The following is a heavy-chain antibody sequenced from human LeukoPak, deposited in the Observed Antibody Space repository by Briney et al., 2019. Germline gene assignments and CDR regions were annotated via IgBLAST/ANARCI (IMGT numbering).Heavy chain of an antibody. V-gene: IGHV3-7*03. J-gene: IGHJ3*01. Sequence: GGSLRLSCAASGFTVSSNYMSWVRQAPGKGLEWVANIKQDGSEKYYVDSVKGRFTISRDNAKNSLYLQMNSLRAEDTAVYYCARDYYGSGSYLWGQGTMVTVSS. CDR1: GFTVSSNY. CDR2: IKQDGSEK. CDR3: ARDYYGSGSYL. D-gene: IGHD3-10*01.